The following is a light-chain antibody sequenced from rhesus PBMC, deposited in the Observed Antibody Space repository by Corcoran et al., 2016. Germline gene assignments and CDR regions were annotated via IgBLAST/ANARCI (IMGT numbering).Light chain of an antibody. CDR1: QSISSW. V-gene: IGKV1-22*01. CDR2: KAS. Sequence: DIQMTQSPSSLSASVGDTVTITCRASQSISSWLDWYQQKPGKAPKLLIYKASSLQSGGPSRFSGSGSGTDFNLTISSLQPEDFATYYCLQYSSSPWTFGQGTKVEIK. J-gene: IGKJ1*01. CDR3: LQYSSSPWT.